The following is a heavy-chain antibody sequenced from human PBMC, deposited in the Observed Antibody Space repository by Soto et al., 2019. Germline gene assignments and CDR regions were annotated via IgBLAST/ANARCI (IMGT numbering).Heavy chain of an antibody. Sequence: SVKVSCKASGGTFSSYAISWVRQAPGQGLEWMGGIIPIFGTANYAQKFQGRVTITADESTSTAYMELSSLRSEDTAVYYCAAGGTTVLPYYYYYGMDVWGQGTTVTVSS. CDR1: GGTFSSYA. D-gene: IGHD4-17*01. CDR3: AAGGTTVLPYYYYYGMDV. CDR2: IIPIFGTA. V-gene: IGHV1-69*13. J-gene: IGHJ6*02.